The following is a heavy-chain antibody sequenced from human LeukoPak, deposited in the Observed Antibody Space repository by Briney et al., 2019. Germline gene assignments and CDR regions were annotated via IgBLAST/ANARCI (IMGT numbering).Heavy chain of an antibody. CDR3: AKKGVGYGDYYYFYAMDV. J-gene: IGHJ6*02. D-gene: IGHD4-17*01. CDR2: MIKSDGRT. V-gene: IGHV3-23*01. CDR1: GFTFSSYA. Sequence: GGSLRLSCAASGFTFSSYAMSWVRQAPGKGLEWVSSMIKSDGRTYYAGSVKGRFAISRDISKNTLYLQMNSLRAEDTAVYYCAKKGVGYGDYYYFYAMDVWGQGTTVTVSS.